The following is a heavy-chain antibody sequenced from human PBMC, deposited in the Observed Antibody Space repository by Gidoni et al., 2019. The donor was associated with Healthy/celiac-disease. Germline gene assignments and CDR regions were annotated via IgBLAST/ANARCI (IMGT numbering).Heavy chain of an antibody. Sequence: QLQLQESGPGLVKPSETLSLTCTVSGGSISSSSYYWGWIRQPPGKGLEWIGSIYYSGSTYYNPSLKSRVTISVDTSKNQFSLKLSSVTAADTAVYYCARRLGCSSTSCSTKYYYYYGMDVWGQGTTVTVSS. CDR2: IYYSGST. CDR3: ARRLGCSSTSCSTKYYYYYGMDV. CDR1: GGSISSSSYY. D-gene: IGHD2-2*01. J-gene: IGHJ6*02. V-gene: IGHV4-39*01.